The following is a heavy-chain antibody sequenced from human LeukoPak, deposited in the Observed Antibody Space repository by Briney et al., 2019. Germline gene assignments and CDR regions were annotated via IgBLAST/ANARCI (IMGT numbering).Heavy chain of an antibody. Sequence: GGSRRLSCAASGFTFSSYWMHWVRQAPGKGLVWVSRINLDGSSTAYADSVKGRFTISRDNAKNTLYLQMNSLRAEDTAVYYCARDLRSAGDYWGQGSLVTVSS. V-gene: IGHV3-74*01. CDR2: INLDGSST. J-gene: IGHJ4*02. CDR1: GFTFSSYW. CDR3: ARDLRSAGDY. D-gene: IGHD3-3*01.